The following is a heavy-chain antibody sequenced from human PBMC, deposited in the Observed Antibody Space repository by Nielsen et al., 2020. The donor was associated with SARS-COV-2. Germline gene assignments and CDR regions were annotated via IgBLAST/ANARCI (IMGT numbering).Heavy chain of an antibody. CDR1: GYSLTTYW. CDR2: VYPGDSDT. D-gene: IGHD2-2*01. CDR3: VRRGCSTSSCPSSFDF. J-gene: IGHJ4*02. V-gene: IGHV5-51*01. Sequence: KVSRQDSGYSLTTYWIGWVRQMPGRGLEWMEIVYPGDSDTRYSPSFEGHVTISADRSFNTVHLQWSSLKASDTAIYYCVRRGCSTSSCPSSFDFWGQGTLVTVSS.